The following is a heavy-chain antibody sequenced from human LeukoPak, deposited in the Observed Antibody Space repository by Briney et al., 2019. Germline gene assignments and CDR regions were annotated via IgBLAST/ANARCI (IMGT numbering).Heavy chain of an antibody. CDR1: GFTFSDYY. J-gene: IGHJ4*02. D-gene: IGHD6-13*01. V-gene: IGHV3-30*03. CDR3: ARDVGQLGYFDY. Sequence: GGSLRLSCAASGFTFSDYYMSWIRQAPGKGLEWVAVISYDGSNKYYADSVKGRFTISRDNSKNTLYLQMNSLRAEDTAVYYCARDVGQLGYFDYWGQGTLVTVSS. CDR2: ISYDGSNK.